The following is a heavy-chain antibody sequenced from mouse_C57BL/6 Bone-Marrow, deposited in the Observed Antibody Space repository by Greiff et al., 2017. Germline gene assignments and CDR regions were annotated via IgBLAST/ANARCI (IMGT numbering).Heavy chain of an antibody. Sequence: QVQLQQPGAELVKPGASVKMSCKASGYTFTSYWITWVKQRPGQGLEWIGDIYPGSGSTNYNEKFKSKATLTVDTSSSTAYMQLSGLTSGDSAVYYCARGGDGYPVDYWGQGTTLTVSS. CDR3: ARGGDGYPVDY. D-gene: IGHD2-3*01. CDR1: GYTFTSYW. J-gene: IGHJ2*01. CDR2: IYPGSGST. V-gene: IGHV1-55*01.